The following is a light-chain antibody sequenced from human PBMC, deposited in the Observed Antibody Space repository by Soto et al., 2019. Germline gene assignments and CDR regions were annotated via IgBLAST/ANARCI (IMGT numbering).Light chain of an antibody. J-gene: IGKJ4*01. V-gene: IGKV1-39*01. CDR1: QSIGGF. CDR3: QQSYSTPLT. CDR2: AAS. Sequence: DIQMTQSPSSLSVSVGDRVTITCRASQSIGGFLNWYQQKLGKAPKLLIYAASSLQSGVPSRFSGTGTGTDFTLTISSLQPEDFATYYCQQSYSTPLTFGRGTKVAIK.